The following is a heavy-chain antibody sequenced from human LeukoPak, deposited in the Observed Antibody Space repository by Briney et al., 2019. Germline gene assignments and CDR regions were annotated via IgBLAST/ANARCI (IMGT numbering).Heavy chain of an antibody. Sequence: SGPTLVNPTQTLTLTCTFSGFSLSTSGVGVGWIRQPPGKALEWLALIYWNDDKRYSPSLKSRLTITKDTSKNQVVLTMTNMDPVDTATYYCAHIPSDPEWQQLVLGWFDPWGQGTLVTVSS. D-gene: IGHD6-13*01. CDR1: GFSLSTSGVG. V-gene: IGHV2-5*01. CDR2: IYWNDDK. CDR3: AHIPSDPEWQQLVLGWFDP. J-gene: IGHJ5*02.